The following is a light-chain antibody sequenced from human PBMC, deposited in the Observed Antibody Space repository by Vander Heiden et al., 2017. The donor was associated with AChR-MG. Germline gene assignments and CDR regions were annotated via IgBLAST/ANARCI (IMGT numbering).Light chain of an antibody. J-gene: IGLJ2*01. CDR3: QAWDSSTVG. CDR2: QDN. V-gene: IGLV3-1*01. CDR1: KLGDKY. Sequence: SYELTQPPSVSVSPGQTASITCSGDKLGDKYACWYQQKPGQSPVLVIYQDNKRPSGIPERFSGSNSGNTATLTISGTQALDEADYYCQAWDSSTVGFGGGTKLTGL.